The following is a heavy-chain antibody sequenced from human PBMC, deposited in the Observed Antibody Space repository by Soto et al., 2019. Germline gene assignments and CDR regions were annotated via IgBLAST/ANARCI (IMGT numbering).Heavy chain of an antibody. D-gene: IGHD6-25*01. CDR3: ATDGFNKPGYYYGMGV. CDR2: ISGSGRST. V-gene: IGHV3-23*01. Sequence: GGSLRLSCAASGFTFSNAMSWVRQAPGKGLEWVSAISGSGRSTYYAPSVKGRFTISRDFSKNTLYLQMNSLGAEDTAVYYCATDGFNKPGYYYGMGVWGQGTTVTVSS. J-gene: IGHJ6*02. CDR1: GFTFSNA.